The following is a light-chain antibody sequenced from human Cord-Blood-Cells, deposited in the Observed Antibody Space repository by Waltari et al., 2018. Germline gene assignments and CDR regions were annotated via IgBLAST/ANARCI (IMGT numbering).Light chain of an antibody. J-gene: IGLJ1*01. V-gene: IGLV2-14*01. CDR1: SSDVGGYNY. Sequence: QSALTQPASVSGSPGQSITISCTGTSSDVGGYNYVSWYQQNPGKAPQLRIYDVSNRPSGVSNRFSGSKSGNTAALTISGLQAEDEADYYFSSYTSSSTYVFGTGTKVTVL. CDR3: SSYTSSSTYV. CDR2: DVS.